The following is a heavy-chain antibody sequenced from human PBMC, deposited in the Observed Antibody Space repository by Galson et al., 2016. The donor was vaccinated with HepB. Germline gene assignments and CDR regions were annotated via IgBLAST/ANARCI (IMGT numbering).Heavy chain of an antibody. J-gene: IGHJ4*02. CDR2: ISGDGGGT. D-gene: IGHD4-17*01. CDR3: AKGDGGYYLVVDS. CDR1: GFTFDDYA. Sequence: SLRLSCAASGFTFDDYAMHWVRQVPGKGLEWVSLISGDGGGTYYADSVKGRFTISRDNSKTSLYLQMNTLRTEDTALSCGAKGDGGYYLVVDSWGQGTLVT. V-gene: IGHV3-43*02.